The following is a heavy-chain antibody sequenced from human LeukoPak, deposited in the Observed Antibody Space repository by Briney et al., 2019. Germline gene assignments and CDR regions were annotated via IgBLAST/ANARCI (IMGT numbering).Heavy chain of an antibody. CDR1: GFTVSSNY. J-gene: IGHJ6*02. V-gene: IGHV3-23*01. D-gene: IGHD6-13*01. CDR3: AKAASSSWPSYYYGMDV. Sequence: GGCLRLSCAASGFTVSSNYMSWVRQAPGKGLEWVSVITGSGGNTYYADSVKGRFTISKDNSKNTVYLQMSSLRVDDTAVYYCAKAASSSWPSYYYGMDVWGQGTTVTVSS. CDR2: ITGSGGNT.